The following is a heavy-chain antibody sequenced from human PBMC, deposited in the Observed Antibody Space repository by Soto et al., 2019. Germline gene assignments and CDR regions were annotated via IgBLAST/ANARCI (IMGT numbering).Heavy chain of an antibody. V-gene: IGHV1-18*04. J-gene: IGHJ6*02. Sequence: ASVKVSCKASGYTFTSYGISWVRQAPGQGLEWMGWISAYNGNTNYAQKLQGRVTMTTDTSTSTAYMELRSLRSDDTAVYYCARDSTTDYYYYYGMDVWGQGTTVTVS. CDR3: ARDSTTDYYYYYGMDV. CDR2: ISAYNGNT. D-gene: IGHD4-4*01. CDR1: GYTFTSYG.